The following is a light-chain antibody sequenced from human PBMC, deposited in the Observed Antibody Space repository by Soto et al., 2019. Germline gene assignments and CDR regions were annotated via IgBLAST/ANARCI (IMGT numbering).Light chain of an antibody. CDR3: MQGSHWPYT. Sequence: EVVLTQSPPSLPVTLGQPASMSCGSSQSLVYSDGNTYFHWFHQRPGQSPRRLIYKVSNRDSGVPDRFSGSGSGTDFTLKLSGVEAEDVGIYYCMQGSHWPYTFGQGTKLEI. CDR2: KVS. CDR1: QSLVYSDGNTY. J-gene: IGKJ2*01. V-gene: IGKV2-30*01.